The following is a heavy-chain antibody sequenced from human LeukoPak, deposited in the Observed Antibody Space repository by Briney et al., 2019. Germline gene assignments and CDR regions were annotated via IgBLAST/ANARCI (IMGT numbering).Heavy chain of an antibody. V-gene: IGHV1-18*04. D-gene: IGHD3-3*01. CDR2: ISAYNGNT. CDR3: ARDPPRDYDFWSGYYRSQDNWFDP. J-gene: IGHJ5*02. CDR1: GYTFTGYY. Sequence: ASVEVSCEASGYTFTGYYMHWVRQAPGQGLEWMGWISAYNGNTNYAQKLQGRVTMTTDTSTSTAYMELRSLRSDDTAVYYCARDPPRDYDFWSGYYRSQDNWFDPWGQGTLVTVSS.